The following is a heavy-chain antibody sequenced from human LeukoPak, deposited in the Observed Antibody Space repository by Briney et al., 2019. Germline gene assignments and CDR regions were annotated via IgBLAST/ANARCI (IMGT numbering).Heavy chain of an antibody. Sequence: GGSLRLSCAASGFTFSHAWMSWARQTPGKGLEWVGRIKSETDGGRADYAASVEGRFTISRDDSKNTLYLQINSLKTEDTGVYYCNTDQTHYDFWSDSHETSHFDYWGQGTLVTVSS. V-gene: IGHV3-15*01. J-gene: IGHJ4*02. D-gene: IGHD3-3*01. CDR3: NTDQTHYDFWSDSHETSHFDY. CDR2: IKSETDGGRA. CDR1: GFTFSHAW.